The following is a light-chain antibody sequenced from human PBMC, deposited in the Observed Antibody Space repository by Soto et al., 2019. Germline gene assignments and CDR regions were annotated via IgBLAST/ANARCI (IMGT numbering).Light chain of an antibody. J-gene: IGKJ4*01. CDR3: QQDYNLPP. CDR1: QSVSSSY. CDR2: GAS. Sequence: GERVTLSCRASQSVSSSYLTWYQQKPGQAPRLLIYGASTRATSIPARFSGSGSGTDFTLTISSLQPEDFAVYYCQQDYNLPPFGGGTKVDIK. V-gene: IGKV3D-7*01.